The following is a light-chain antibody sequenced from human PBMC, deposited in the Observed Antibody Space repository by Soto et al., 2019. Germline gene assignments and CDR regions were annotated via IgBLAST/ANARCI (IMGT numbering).Light chain of an antibody. J-gene: IGKJ1*01. Sequence: EIVLTQSPGTLCLSPGERATLSCRASQSVSNNYLAWYQQKPGQAPGLLIYGASNRATGIPARFSGSGSGTDFTLTISSLEPEDFAVYYCQQRSNWPTFGQGTKVDIK. V-gene: IGKV3-11*01. CDR3: QQRSNWPT. CDR1: QSVSNNY. CDR2: GAS.